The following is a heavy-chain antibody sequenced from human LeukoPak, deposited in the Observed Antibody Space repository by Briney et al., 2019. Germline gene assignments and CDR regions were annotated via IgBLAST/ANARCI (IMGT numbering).Heavy chain of an antibody. CDR1: GFTFGDYA. J-gene: IGHJ4*02. V-gene: IGHV3-49*04. Sequence: GRSLRLSCTASGFTFGDYAMSWVRQAPGKGLEWVGFIRSKAYGGTTEYAASVKGRFTISRDDSKSIAYLQMNSLKTEDTAVYYCTIWEGPVGAINSWGQGPLVPVS. CDR3: TIWEGPVGAINS. D-gene: IGHD1-26*01. CDR2: IRSKAYGGTT.